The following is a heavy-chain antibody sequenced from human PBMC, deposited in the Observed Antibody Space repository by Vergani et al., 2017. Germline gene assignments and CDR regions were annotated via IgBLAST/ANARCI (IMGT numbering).Heavy chain of an antibody. CDR1: GYSISSGYY. J-gene: IGHJ4*02. CDR3: ARQKGGKQWLVFDY. V-gene: IGHV4-38-2*01. CDR2: IYHSGST. Sequence: QVQLQESGPGLVKPSETLSLTCAVSGYSISSGYYWGWIRQPPGKGLEWIGSIYHSGSTYYNPSRKSRVTRSVDTSKTQFSLKLSSVTAADTAVYYCARQKGGKQWLVFDYWGQGTLVTVSS. D-gene: IGHD6-19*01.